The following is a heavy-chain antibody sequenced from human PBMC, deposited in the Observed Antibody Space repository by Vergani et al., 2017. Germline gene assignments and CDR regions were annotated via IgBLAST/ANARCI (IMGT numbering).Heavy chain of an antibody. V-gene: IGHV1-8*01. D-gene: IGHD3-22*01. CDR1: GYTFTSYD. Sequence: QVQLVQSGAEVKKPGASVKVSCKASGYTFTSYDINWVRQATGQGLEWMGWMNPNSGNTGYAQKFQGRVTMTRNTSISTAYMELSSLRSEDTSVYYCAIALYDSSCYYSLYYYYYYMDVWGKGTTVTVSS. CDR2: MNPNSGNT. J-gene: IGHJ6*03. CDR3: AIALYDSSCYYSLYYYYYYMDV.